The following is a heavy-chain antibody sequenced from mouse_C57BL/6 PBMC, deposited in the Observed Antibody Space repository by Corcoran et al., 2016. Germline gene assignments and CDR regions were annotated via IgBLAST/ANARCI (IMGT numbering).Heavy chain of an antibody. CDR2: INPNNGGT. D-gene: IGHD1-1*01. Sequence: EVQLQQSGPERVKPGASVKIPCKASGYTFTDYNMDWVKQSHGKSLEWIGDINPNNGGTIYNQKFKGKATLTVDKSSSTAYMELRSLTSEDTAVYYCARGGYYGSSYSFDYWGQGTTLTVSS. CDR3: ARGGYYGSSYSFDY. J-gene: IGHJ2*01. V-gene: IGHV1-18*01. CDR1: GYTFTDYN.